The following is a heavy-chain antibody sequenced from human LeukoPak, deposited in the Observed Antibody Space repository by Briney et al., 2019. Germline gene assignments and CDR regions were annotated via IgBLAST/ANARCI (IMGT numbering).Heavy chain of an antibody. CDR2: IYPGDSDT. V-gene: IGHV5-51*01. D-gene: IGHD6-13*01. CDR3: TRHLGQHLTQGIDY. J-gene: IGHJ4*02. CDR1: GYSFTTYW. Sequence: GESLQISCQGSGYSFTTYWIGWVRQMPGKDLEWMGTIYPGDSDTRYSPSFRGQVTISADKSIATAYLQWSSLKASDTAMYYCTRHLGQHLTQGIDYWGQGTLVTVSS.